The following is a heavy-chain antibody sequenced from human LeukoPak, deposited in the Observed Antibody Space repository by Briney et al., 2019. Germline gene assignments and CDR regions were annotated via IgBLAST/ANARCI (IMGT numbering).Heavy chain of an antibody. J-gene: IGHJ5*02. CDR2: IWYDGSNK. Sequence: GGSLRLSCAASGFTFSSYGMHWVRQAPGKGLEWGAVIWYDGSNKYYADSVKGRFTISRDNSKNTLYLQMNSLRAEDTAVYYCARDAIAVAGTSWFDPWGQGTLVTVSS. CDR1: GFTFSSYG. V-gene: IGHV3-33*01. CDR3: ARDAIAVAGTSWFDP. D-gene: IGHD6-19*01.